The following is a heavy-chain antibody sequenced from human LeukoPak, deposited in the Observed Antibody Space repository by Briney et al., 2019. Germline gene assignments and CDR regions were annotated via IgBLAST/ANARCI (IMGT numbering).Heavy chain of an antibody. CDR2: IKQDGSEK. Sequence: PGRSLRLSCTAAGFTFGDYAMSWFRQAPGKGLQWVANIKQDGSEKYYVDSVRGRFTISRDNAKNSLYLQMNSLRAEDTAVYYCARDGLGIGAFDIWGQGTMVTVSS. J-gene: IGHJ3*02. CDR3: ARDGLGIGAFDI. V-gene: IGHV3-7*01. CDR1: GFTFGDYA. D-gene: IGHD2/OR15-2a*01.